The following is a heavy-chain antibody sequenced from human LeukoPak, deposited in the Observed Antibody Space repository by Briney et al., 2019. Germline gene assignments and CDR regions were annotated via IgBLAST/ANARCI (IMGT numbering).Heavy chain of an antibody. V-gene: IGHV3-48*03. J-gene: IGHJ4*02. Sequence: GGSLRLSCAASGFIFSSYEMNWVRQAPGKGVEWVSYISSGGGTIYYADSVKGRFTFSRDNGKYSLYLQMNSLRAEDTAIYYCASLPSSGWYVSGNDFWGQGTLVTVSS. CDR2: ISSGGGTI. CDR3: ASLPSSGWYVSGNDF. CDR1: GFIFSSYE. D-gene: IGHD6-19*01.